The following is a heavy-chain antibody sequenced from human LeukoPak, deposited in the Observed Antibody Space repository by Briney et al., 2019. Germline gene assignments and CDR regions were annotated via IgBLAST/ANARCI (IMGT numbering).Heavy chain of an antibody. CDR3: ARHTPVALRSGYYYNMGV. J-gene: IGHJ6*02. CDR1: GGSITNYY. D-gene: IGHD2-15*01. Sequence: MTSETLSLTCSVAGGSITNYYWSWIRQPPGKGLEWTGYIYYSGSTDYKPSLNSRVSMSVDTSKNQYSLRLSSLTAADTAVYYCARHTPVALRSGYYYNMGVWGQGTSVTVSS. CDR2: IYYSGST. V-gene: IGHV4-59*08.